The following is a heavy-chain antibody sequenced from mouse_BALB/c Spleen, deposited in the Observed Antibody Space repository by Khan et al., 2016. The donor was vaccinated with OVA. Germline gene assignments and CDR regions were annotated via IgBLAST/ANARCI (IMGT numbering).Heavy chain of an antibody. D-gene: IGHD2-3*01. V-gene: IGHV3-2*02. Sequence: EVKLEESGPGLVKPSQSLSLTCTVTGYSITSGYGWNWIRQFPGNKLEWMGYISYSGSTNYNPALKSRISITRDTSKNQFFLQLNSVTTEDTATYYCARDGSRYNYAMDYWGQGTSVTVSS. J-gene: IGHJ4*01. CDR1: GYSITSGYG. CDR2: ISYSGST. CDR3: ARDGSRYNYAMDY.